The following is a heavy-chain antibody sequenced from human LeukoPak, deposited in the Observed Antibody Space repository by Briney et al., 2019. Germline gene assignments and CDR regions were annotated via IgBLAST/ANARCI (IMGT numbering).Heavy chain of an antibody. D-gene: IGHD6-25*01. V-gene: IGHV1-8*01. CDR2: MNPNSGNT. Sequence: GASVKVSCKASGYTFTSYDINWVRQATGQGLGLEWMGWMNPNSGNTGYAQKFEGRVTMTRNTSKSTAYMELSSMRSEDTAVYYCERKSSSGSGWNAFDIWGQGTMVTVSS. J-gene: IGHJ3*02. CDR1: GYTFTSYD. CDR3: ERKSSSGSGWNAFDI.